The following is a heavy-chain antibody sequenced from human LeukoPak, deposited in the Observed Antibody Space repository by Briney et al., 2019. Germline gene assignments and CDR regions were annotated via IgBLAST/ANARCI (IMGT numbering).Heavy chain of an antibody. Sequence: ASVKVSCKVSGYTLTELSMHWVRQAPGKGLEWMGGFDPEDGETIYAQKFQGRVTMTEDTSTDTAYMELSSLRSEDTAVYYCATLVGSGSYPRGAFDIWGQGTMVTVSS. CDR3: ATLVGSGSYPRGAFDI. J-gene: IGHJ3*02. D-gene: IGHD1-26*01. V-gene: IGHV1-24*01. CDR1: GYTLTELS. CDR2: FDPEDGET.